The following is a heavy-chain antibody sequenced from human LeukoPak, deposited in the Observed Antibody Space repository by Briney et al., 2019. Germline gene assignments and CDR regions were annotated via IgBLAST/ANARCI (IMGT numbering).Heavy chain of an antibody. Sequence: GGSLRLSCAASGFTFSSYVMSWVRQAPGKGLEWVSAISGSGGSTYYPDSVKGRFTISRDNSKNTLYLQVSSLRAEDTAVYRCAKGGRITAVLPFDYWGQGTLVTVSS. J-gene: IGHJ4*02. V-gene: IGHV3-23*01. CDR3: AKGGRITAVLPFDY. CDR1: GFTFSSYV. D-gene: IGHD6-13*01. CDR2: ISGSGGST.